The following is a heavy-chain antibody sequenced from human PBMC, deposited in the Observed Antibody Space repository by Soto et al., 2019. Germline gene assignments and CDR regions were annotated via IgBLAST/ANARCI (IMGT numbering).Heavy chain of an antibody. J-gene: IGHJ6*02. CDR2: ISAYNGNT. Sequence: SVKVSCKASGYTFTSYGISWVRQAPGQGLEWMGWISAYNGNTNYAQKLQGRVTMTTDTSTSTAYMELRSLRSDDTAVYYCARDAGDSSSWYFGMDVWGQGTTVTVSS. V-gene: IGHV1-18*04. CDR3: ARDAGDSSSWYFGMDV. D-gene: IGHD6-13*01. CDR1: GYTFTSYG.